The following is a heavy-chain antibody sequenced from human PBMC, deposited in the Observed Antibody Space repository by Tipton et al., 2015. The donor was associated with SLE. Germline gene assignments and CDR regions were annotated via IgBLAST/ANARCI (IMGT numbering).Heavy chain of an antibody. Sequence: TLSLTCTVSGGSISTSSYYWDWIRQPPGKGLEWIGRVYTSASTIYNPSLKSRVTLSSDTPKNQFSLRVRSVTAADTAVYYCARGGGSYYDYWGQGTLVTVSS. CDR3: ARGGGSYYDY. V-gene: IGHV4-61*02. J-gene: IGHJ4*02. CDR2: VYTSAST. CDR1: GGSISTSSYY. D-gene: IGHD1-26*01.